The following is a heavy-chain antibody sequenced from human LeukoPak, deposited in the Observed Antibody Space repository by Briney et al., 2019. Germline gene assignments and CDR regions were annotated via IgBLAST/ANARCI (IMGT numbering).Heavy chain of an antibody. J-gene: IGHJ4*02. D-gene: IGHD6-19*01. CDR3: ARGPWDQQWLIPV. V-gene: IGHV1-69*13. Sequence: ASVKVSCKASGGTFSSYAISWVRQAPGQGREWMGGIIPIFGTANYAQKFQGRVAITADVSTSTAYMELSSLRSEDTAVYYCARGPWDQQWLIPVWGQGTLVTVSS. CDR1: GGTFSSYA. CDR2: IIPIFGTA.